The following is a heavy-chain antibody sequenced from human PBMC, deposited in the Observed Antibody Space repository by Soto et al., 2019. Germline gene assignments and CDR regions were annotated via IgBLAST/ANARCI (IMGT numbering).Heavy chain of an antibody. J-gene: IGHJ4*02. D-gene: IGHD3-16*01. CDR2: ISYDGSNK. CDR1: GFTFSSYG. CDR3: AKDLLFYEGGIDY. Sequence: GGSLRLSCAASGFTFSSYGMHWVRQAPGKGLEWVAVISYDGSNKYYADSVKGRFTISRDNSKNTLYLQMNSLRAEDTAVYYCAKDLLFYEGGIDYWGQGTLVTVSS. V-gene: IGHV3-30*18.